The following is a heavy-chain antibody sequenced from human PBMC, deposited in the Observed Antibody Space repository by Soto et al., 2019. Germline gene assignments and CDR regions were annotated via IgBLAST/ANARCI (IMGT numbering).Heavy chain of an antibody. CDR3: ASLARVTKRGYYSHGMDV. V-gene: IGHV5-51*01. Sequence: PGESLKISCKGSGYSFTSYWIGWVRQMPGKGLEWMGIIYPGDSDTRYSPSFQGQVTISADKSISTAYLQWSSLKSSDTAMFYCASLARVTKRGYYSHGMDVWGKGPSVPVSP. CDR2: IYPGDSDT. CDR1: GYSFTSYW. D-gene: IGHD3-22*01. J-gene: IGHJ6*04.